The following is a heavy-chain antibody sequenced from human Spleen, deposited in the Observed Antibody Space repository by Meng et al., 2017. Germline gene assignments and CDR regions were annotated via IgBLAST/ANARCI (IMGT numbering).Heavy chain of an antibody. CDR2: ISSSSSYI. V-gene: IGHV3-21*01. J-gene: IGHJ4*02. Sequence: EVQLVESGGGLVKPGGSLRLSCAASGFTFSSYSMNWVRQAPGKGLEWVSSISSSSSYIYYADSVKGRFTISRDNAKNSLYLQMNSLRAEDTAVYYCARDGGSYYRDIDYWGQGTLVTVSS. CDR3: ARDGGSYYRDIDY. D-gene: IGHD1-26*01. CDR1: GFTFSSYS.